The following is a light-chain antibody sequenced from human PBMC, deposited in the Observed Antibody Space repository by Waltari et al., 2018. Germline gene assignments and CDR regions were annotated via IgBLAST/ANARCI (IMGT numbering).Light chain of an antibody. CDR3: LQYNSYPLT. J-gene: IGKJ4*01. V-gene: IGKV1-17*01. CDR1: QTISNS. Sequence: DIQMTQSPPSLSASVGDRVTITCRASQTISNSLDWYQQKPGKAPKLLIYGSFILQSGVPSRFSGSGSGTEFTLTISSLQPEDFATYYCLQYNSYPLTFGGGTKVEIK. CDR2: GSF.